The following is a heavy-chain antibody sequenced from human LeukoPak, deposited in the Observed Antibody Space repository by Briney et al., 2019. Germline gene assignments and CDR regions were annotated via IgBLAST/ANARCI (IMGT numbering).Heavy chain of an antibody. CDR2: INTDGSST. D-gene: IGHD3-10*01. J-gene: IGHJ4*02. Sequence: PGGSPRLSCAASGFTFSSYSMNWVRQAPGKGLEWVSRINTDGSSTSYADSVKGRFTISRDNSKNTLYLQMNSLRAEDTAVYYCAKDLPSYYYGSGNAPDYWGQGTLVTVSS. CDR1: GFTFSSYS. CDR3: AKDLPSYYYGSGNAPDY. V-gene: IGHV3-74*01.